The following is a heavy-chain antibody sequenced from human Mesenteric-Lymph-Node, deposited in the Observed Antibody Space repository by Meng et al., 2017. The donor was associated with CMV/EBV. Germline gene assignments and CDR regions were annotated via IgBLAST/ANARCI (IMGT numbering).Heavy chain of an antibody. D-gene: IGHD3-16*01. CDR3: AYFGDLPPLW. CDR1: REQNSRNNGS. Sequence: QPSGPGPVKASPTPLRTLNLPREQNSRNNGSWNRIRQSPSGGLGWVGRKYYRSESYNDYAVSVKSRISFNLEKSKNPLFLPLNFVTPEDTAVYYCAYFGDLPPLWWGQGTLVTVSS. J-gene: IGHJ4*02. V-gene: IGHV6-1*01. CDR2: KYYRSESYN.